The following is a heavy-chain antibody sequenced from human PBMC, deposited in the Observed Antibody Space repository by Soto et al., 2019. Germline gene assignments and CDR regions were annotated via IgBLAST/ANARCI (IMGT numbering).Heavy chain of an antibody. Sequence: PGGSLRLSCAASGFTFSSYGMHWVRQAPGKGLEWVAVISYDGSNKYYADSVKGRFTISRDNSKNTLYLQMNSLRAEDTAVYYCAKGPLLRYFDWLYGMDVWGQGTTVTVSS. CDR3: AKGPLLRYFDWLYGMDV. V-gene: IGHV3-30*18. J-gene: IGHJ6*02. CDR2: ISYDGSNK. CDR1: GFTFSSYG. D-gene: IGHD3-9*01.